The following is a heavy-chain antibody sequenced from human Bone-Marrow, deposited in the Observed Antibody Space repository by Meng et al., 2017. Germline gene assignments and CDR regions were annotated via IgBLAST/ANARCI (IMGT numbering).Heavy chain of an antibody. CDR3: ARDRRCSGGSCYPGYYYGMDV. V-gene: IGHV3-30*07. Sequence: GESLKISCAASGFTFSSYAMHWVRQAPGKGLEWVAVISYDGSNKYYADSVKGRFTISRDNSKNTLYLQMNSLRAEDTAVYYCARDRRCSGGSCYPGYYYGMDVWGQGTMVTVSS. D-gene: IGHD2-15*01. J-gene: IGHJ6*02. CDR1: GFTFSSYA. CDR2: ISYDGSNK.